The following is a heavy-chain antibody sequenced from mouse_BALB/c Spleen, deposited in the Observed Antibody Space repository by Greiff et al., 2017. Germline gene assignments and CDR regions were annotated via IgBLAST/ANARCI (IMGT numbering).Heavy chain of an antibody. J-gene: IGHJ3*01. D-gene: IGHD3-1*01. V-gene: IGHV5-17*02. CDR2: ISSGSSTI. Sequence: EVQLVESGGGLVQPGGSRKLSCAASGFTFSSFGMHWVRLAPEKGLEWVAYISSGSSTIYYADTVKGRFTISRDNPKNTLFLQMTSLRSEDTAMYYCARSGARAWFAYWGQGTLVTVSA. CDR3: ARSGARAWFAY. CDR1: GFTFSSFG.